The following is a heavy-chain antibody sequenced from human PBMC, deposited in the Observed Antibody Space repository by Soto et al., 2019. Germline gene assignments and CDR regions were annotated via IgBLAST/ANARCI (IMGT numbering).Heavy chain of an antibody. CDR3: AKDMKGPSLYKPSYGMDV. CDR2: ISWNSGSI. V-gene: IGHV3-9*01. Sequence: PGGSLRLSCAASGFTFDDYAMHWVRQAPGKGLEWVSGISWNSGSIGYADSVKGRFTISRDNAKNSLYLQMNSLRAEDTALYYCAKDMKGPSLYKPSYGMDVWGQGTTVTVSS. CDR1: GFTFDDYA. J-gene: IGHJ6*02. D-gene: IGHD1-20*01.